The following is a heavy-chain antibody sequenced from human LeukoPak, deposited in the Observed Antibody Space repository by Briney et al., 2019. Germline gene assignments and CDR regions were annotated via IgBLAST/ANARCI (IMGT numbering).Heavy chain of an antibody. CDR1: GFTFSLYD. CDR2: IDRGVGST. D-gene: IGHD1-1*01. Sequence: GGSLRLSCAASGFTFSLYDMSWVRQAPGKGLECVSAIDRGVGSTYYADSVKGRFTISRDNAKNSLYLQMNSLRAEDTAVYYCGQLEPGDYWGQGTLVTVSS. J-gene: IGHJ4*02. V-gene: IGHV3-23*01. CDR3: GQLEPGDY.